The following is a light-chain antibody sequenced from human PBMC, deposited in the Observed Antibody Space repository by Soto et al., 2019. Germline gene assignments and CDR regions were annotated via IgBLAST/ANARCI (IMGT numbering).Light chain of an antibody. CDR3: AVHPSSGTYV. Sequence: QSALTQPPSVSGSPGQSVTISCTGTSSDVGSYNRVCWYQQPPGTAHKLMIYEVSSRPSGVPDRFSGSQSGNTASLTISGLQAEDEADYYCAVHPSSGTYVFGTGTKLTVL. V-gene: IGLV2-18*01. CDR2: EVS. CDR1: SSDVGSYNR. J-gene: IGLJ1*01.